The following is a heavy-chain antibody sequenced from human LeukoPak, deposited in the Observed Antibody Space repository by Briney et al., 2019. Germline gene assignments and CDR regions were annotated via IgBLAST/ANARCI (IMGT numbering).Heavy chain of an antibody. CDR2: IKQDGSEK. Sequence: GGSLRLSCAASGFTLRSYWMSWVRQAPGKGLEWVANIKQDGSEKYYVDSVKGRFTISRDNAKNSLYPQMNSLRAEDTAVYYCARDQYSSSWHTFIDYWGQGTLVTVSS. J-gene: IGHJ4*02. CDR3: ARDQYSSSWHTFIDY. V-gene: IGHV3-7*01. CDR1: GFTLRSYW. D-gene: IGHD6-13*01.